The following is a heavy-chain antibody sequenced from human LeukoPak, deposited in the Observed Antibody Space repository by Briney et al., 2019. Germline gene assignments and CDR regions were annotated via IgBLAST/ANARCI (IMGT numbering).Heavy chain of an antibody. CDR3: ARDTIGKGSRGFDY. Sequence: SETLSLTCAVYGGSFSGYYWSWIRQPPGKGLEWIGEINHTGSTRYTPSLKSRVTISIDTSKNQFSLKLNSVTAADTAVYYCARDTIGKGSRGFDYWGQGTLVTVSS. V-gene: IGHV4-34*01. CDR1: GGSFSGYY. D-gene: IGHD1-26*01. CDR2: INHTGST. J-gene: IGHJ4*02.